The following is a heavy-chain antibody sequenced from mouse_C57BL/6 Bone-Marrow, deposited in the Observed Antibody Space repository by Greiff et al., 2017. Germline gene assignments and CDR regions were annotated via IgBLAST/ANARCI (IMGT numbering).Heavy chain of an antibody. Sequence: QVQLQESGPGILQPSQTLSLTCSFSGFSLSTFGLGVGWIRQPSGKGLEWLAHIWWDDDNYYNPALKSRLTISKDTSKNQVFLKIAHVDTADTATYYCARMGADGYYVFWYFDVWGTGTTVTVSS. J-gene: IGHJ1*03. CDR3: ARMGADGYYVFWYFDV. D-gene: IGHD2-3*01. CDR1: GFSLSTFGLG. V-gene: IGHV8-8*01. CDR2: IWWDDDN.